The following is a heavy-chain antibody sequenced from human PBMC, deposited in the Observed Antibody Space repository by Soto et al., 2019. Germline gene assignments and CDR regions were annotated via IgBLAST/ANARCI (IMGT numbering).Heavy chain of an antibody. J-gene: IGHJ6*04. V-gene: IGHV1-69*01. D-gene: IGHD6-13*01. CDR1: GGTFSSYA. CDR3: ARSSSSWYFMRYYYYGMDV. CDR2: IIPIFGTA. Sequence: QVQLVQSGAEVKKPGSSVKVSCMASGGTFSSYAISWVRQAPGQGLEWMGGIIPIFGTANYAQKLQGRVTITADESTSTAYMELSSLRAEDTAVYYCARSSSSWYFMRYYYYGMDVWGKGTTVTVSS.